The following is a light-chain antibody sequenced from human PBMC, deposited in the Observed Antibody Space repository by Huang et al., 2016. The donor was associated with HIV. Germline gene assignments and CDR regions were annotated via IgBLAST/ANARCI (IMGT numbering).Light chain of an antibody. Sequence: EIVMTQSPATLSVSPGERATLSCRASQRVSSNLAWYQQKPGQAPRLLIYGASTRATGIPARISGSGSGTEFTLTISSLQSEDFAVYYCQQYNNWPRTFGPGTKVDIK. CDR3: QQYNNWPRT. CDR2: GAS. J-gene: IGKJ3*01. CDR1: QRVSSN. V-gene: IGKV3-15*01.